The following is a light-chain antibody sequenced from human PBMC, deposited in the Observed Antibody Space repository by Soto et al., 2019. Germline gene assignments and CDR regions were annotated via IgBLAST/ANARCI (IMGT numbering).Light chain of an antibody. Sequence: EIVLTQSPDTLSLSPGDRATLSCRASQSISSYLAWYQQKPGQAPRLLIYGISIRATGIPDRFSGSGSGTDFTLTISRLEPEDFAVYYCEQYGSSPRTFGQGTKVDIK. CDR1: QSISSY. CDR2: GIS. V-gene: IGKV3-20*01. CDR3: EQYGSSPRT. J-gene: IGKJ1*01.